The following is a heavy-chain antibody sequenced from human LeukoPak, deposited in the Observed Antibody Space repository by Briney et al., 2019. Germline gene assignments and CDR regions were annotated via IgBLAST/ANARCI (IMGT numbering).Heavy chain of an antibody. CDR1: GYSISSGYF. CDR3: ARGYSSSWYFNWFDP. V-gene: IGHV4-38-2*02. CDR2: SYHSGTT. J-gene: IGHJ5*02. D-gene: IGHD6-13*01. Sequence: SETLSLTCTVSGYSISSGYFWGWIRAPPGEGLEWIGISYHSGTTYYNPSLKRRVTISGDTAKNQFSLKLTSVTAADTAVYYCARGYSSSWYFNWFDPWGQGTLVTVSS.